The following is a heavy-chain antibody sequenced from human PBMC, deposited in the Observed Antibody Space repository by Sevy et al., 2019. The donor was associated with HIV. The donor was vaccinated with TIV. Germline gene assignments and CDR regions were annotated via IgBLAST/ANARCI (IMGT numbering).Heavy chain of an antibody. CDR1: GFTFSSYG. CDR2: IWYDGSNK. J-gene: IGHJ4*02. D-gene: IGHD5-12*01. CDR3: AKDNFSRRRDGYNYLFDY. V-gene: IGHV3-33*06. Sequence: GGSLRLSCAASGFTFSSYGMHWVRQAPGKGLEWVAVIWYDGSNKYYADSVKGQFTISRDNSKNTLYLQMNSLRAEDTAVYYCAKDNFSRRRDGYNYLFDYWGQRTLVTVSS.